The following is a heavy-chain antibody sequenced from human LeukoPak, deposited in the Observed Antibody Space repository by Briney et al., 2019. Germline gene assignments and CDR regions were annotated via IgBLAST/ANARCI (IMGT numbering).Heavy chain of an antibody. CDR3: TRDPSRGEDD. Sequence: GGSLRLSCAASGFTFSGHWMSWVRQAPGKGLEWVANINQGGSDKYYVDSVKGRFTISRDNANNLLYLQMNSLRGEDTAVYYCTRDPSRGEDDWGQGTLVTVSS. D-gene: IGHD3-10*01. V-gene: IGHV3-7*01. CDR2: INQGGSDK. CDR1: GFTFSGHW. J-gene: IGHJ4*02.